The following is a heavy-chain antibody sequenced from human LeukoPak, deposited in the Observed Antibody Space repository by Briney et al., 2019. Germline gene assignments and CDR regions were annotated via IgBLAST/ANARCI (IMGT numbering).Heavy chain of an antibody. Sequence: EASVKVSCKASGYTCTGYYMHWVRQAPGQGLEWMGWINPNSGGTNYAQKFQGRVTMTRDTSISTAYMELSRLRSDDTAVYYCARDAGYHDYVWGSYRYTDFWGQGTLATVSS. J-gene: IGHJ4*02. D-gene: IGHD3-16*02. V-gene: IGHV1-2*02. CDR1: GYTCTGYY. CDR2: INPNSGGT. CDR3: ARDAGYHDYVWGSYRYTDF.